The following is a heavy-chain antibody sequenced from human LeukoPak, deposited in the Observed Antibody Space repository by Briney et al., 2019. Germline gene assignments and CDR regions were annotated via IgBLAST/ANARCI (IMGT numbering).Heavy chain of an antibody. CDR2: IYPNSGGT. D-gene: IGHD4-17*01. J-gene: IGHJ4*02. CDR3: ARVVGFGDYPFDY. Sequence: GESLKISCKASGYTFSGHYMHWVRQAPGQGLECMGWIYPNSGGTNYAQKFQGRVTMTRDTSISTAYMELRRLKSDDTAMYYCARVVGFGDYPFDYWGQGTLVTVSS. CDR1: GYTFSGHY. V-gene: IGHV1-2*02.